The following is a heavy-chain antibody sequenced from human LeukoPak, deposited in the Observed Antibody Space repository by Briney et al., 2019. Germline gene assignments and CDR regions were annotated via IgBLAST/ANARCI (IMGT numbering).Heavy chain of an antibody. D-gene: IGHD2/OR15-2a*01. CDR2: ISGSGGST. CDR3: ARDFYDGFALDY. V-gene: IGHV3-23*01. CDR1: GFTFSSYG. J-gene: IGHJ4*02. Sequence: GGSLSLSCAATGFTFSSYGMSWVRQAPGKGLEWVSAISGSGGSTYYADSVKGRFTISRDNARKSLYLQIDNQRAEHTGVYYCARDFYDGFALDYWGQGTLVTVSS.